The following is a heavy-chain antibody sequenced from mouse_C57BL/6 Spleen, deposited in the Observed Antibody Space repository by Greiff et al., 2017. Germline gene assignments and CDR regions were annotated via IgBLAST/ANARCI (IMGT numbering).Heavy chain of an antibody. V-gene: IGHV1-22*01. J-gene: IGHJ3*01. CDR2: INPNNGGT. CDR3: ARGGDSSGYVRFAY. D-gene: IGHD3-2*02. Sequence: VQLQQSGPELVKPGASVKMSCKASGYTFTDYNMHWVKQSHGKSLEWIGYINPNNGGTSYNQKFKGKATLTVNKSSSTAYMELRSLTSEDSAVXYCARGGDSSGYVRFAYWGQGTLVTVSA. CDR1: GYTFTDYN.